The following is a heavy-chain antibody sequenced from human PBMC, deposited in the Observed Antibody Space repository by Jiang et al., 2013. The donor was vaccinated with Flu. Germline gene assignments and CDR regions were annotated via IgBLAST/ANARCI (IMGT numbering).Heavy chain of an antibody. Sequence: SGDSVSSNSAAWNWIRQSPSRGLEWLGRTYYRSKWYNDYAVSVKSRITINPDTSKNQFSLQLNSVTPEDTAVYYCARDITIFGVVMKNYYYYYMDVWGKGTTVTVSS. CDR2: TYYRSKWYN. CDR3: ARDITIFGVVMKNYYYYYMDV. V-gene: IGHV6-1*01. D-gene: IGHD3-3*01. J-gene: IGHJ6*03. CDR1: GDSVSSNSAA.